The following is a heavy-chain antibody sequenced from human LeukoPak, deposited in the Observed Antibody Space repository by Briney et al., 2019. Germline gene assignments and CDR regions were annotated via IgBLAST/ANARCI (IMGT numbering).Heavy chain of an antibody. CDR1: GYTFTRYG. V-gene: IGHV1-18*01. Sequence: ASVKVSCKASGYTFTRYGVSWVRQAPGQGLECMGWISAYNGHTTYAQKFQGRVTMTTDTSTSTASMELRSLRSDDTAVYYCARDRGDILSGLYMDVWGKGTTVTVSS. J-gene: IGHJ6*03. CDR2: ISAYNGHT. D-gene: IGHD3-9*01. CDR3: ARDRGDILSGLYMDV.